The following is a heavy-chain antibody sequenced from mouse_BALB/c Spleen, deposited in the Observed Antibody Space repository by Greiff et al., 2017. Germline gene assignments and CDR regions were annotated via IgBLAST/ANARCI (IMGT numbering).Heavy chain of an antibody. J-gene: IGHJ3*01. D-gene: IGHD1-1*01. Sequence: EVKLQQTGPELVKPGASVKISCKASGYSFTDYIMLWVKQSHGKSLEWIGNINPYYGSTSYNLKFKGKATLTVDKSSSTAYMQLNSLTSEDSAVYYCARGGYGSSSWGQGTLVTVSA. V-gene: IGHV1-39*01. CDR2: INPYYGST. CDR1: GYSFTDYI. CDR3: ARGGYGSSS.